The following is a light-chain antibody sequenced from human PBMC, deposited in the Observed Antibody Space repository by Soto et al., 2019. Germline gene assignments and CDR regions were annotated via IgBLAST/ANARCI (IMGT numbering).Light chain of an antibody. CDR2: DVS. CDR1: QSVSSNY. CDR3: QQYGSSPT. V-gene: IGKV3-20*01. Sequence: EIVLTQSPGTLSLSPGERATLSCRSSQSVSSNYLAWYQQKPDQAPRLVIYDVSGRATGIPDRFSGSGSGKDFTLTISILEPEAFAVYYCQQYGSSPTFGQGTKVEIK. J-gene: IGKJ1*01.